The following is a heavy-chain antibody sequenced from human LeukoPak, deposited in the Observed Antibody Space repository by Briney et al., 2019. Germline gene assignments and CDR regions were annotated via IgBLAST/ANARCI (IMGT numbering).Heavy chain of an antibody. CDR1: GFAFSSHA. CDR3: TRPRRGPLDYQGGFDY. V-gene: IGHV3-30-3*01. Sequence: GGSLRLSCVVSGFAFSSHAMHWVRQAPGKGLQWVAIISSDGNTKFYADSVKGRFTISRDNSENTVFLQMHSLTFEDAAVYYCTRPRRGPLDYQGGFDYWGQGTLVSVSS. D-gene: IGHD4-11*01. CDR2: ISSDGNTK. J-gene: IGHJ4*02.